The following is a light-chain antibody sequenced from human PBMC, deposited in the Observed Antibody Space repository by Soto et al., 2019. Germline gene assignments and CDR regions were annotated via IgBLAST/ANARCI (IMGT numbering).Light chain of an antibody. Sequence: QSVVTQPASVSGSPGQSITISGTGTISDVGGYNFVSWYQQYPGKAPKLMICDVSNRPSGVSNRFSGSKSGNTASLTISGLQAQDEADYYCSSFTGSNYVFGTGTKVTVL. CDR1: ISDVGGYNF. CDR3: SSFTGSNYV. CDR2: DVS. V-gene: IGLV2-14*03. J-gene: IGLJ1*01.